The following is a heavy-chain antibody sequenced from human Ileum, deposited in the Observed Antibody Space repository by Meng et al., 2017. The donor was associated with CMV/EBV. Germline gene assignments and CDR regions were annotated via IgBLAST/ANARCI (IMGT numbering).Heavy chain of an antibody. CDR1: GYSISSGYY. J-gene: IGHJ5*01. V-gene: IGHV4-38-2*02. CDR2: IYHSGST. D-gene: IGHD2-2*01. CDR3: ARVSIVVPAAIGFDP. Sequence: SETLSPTCTVSGYSISSGYYWGWIRQPPGKGLEWIGSIYHSGSTYYNPSLKSRITISVDTSKNQFSLKLSSVTAADTAVYYCARVSIVVPAAIGFDPWGQGTLVTVSS.